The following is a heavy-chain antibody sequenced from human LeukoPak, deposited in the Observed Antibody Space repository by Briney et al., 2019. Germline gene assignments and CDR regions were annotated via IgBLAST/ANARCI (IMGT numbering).Heavy chain of an antibody. CDR1: GGSISSGGYS. CDR3: ARYSGSYPY. CDR2: IYHSGST. J-gene: IGHJ4*02. D-gene: IGHD1-26*01. V-gene: IGHV4-30-2*01. Sequence: PSETLSLTCAVSGGSISSGGYSWSWIRQPPGKGLEWIGYIYHSGSTYYNPSLKSRVTISVDTSKNQFSLKLSSVTAADTAVYYCARYSGSYPYWGQGTLVTVSS.